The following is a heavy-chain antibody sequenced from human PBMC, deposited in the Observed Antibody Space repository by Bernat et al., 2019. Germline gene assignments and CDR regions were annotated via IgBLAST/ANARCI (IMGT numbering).Heavy chain of an antibody. CDR1: GGSISRYY. CDR2: IYYSGST. V-gene: IGHV4-59*01. CDR3: AAGYSNDWYYFDY. D-gene: IGHD6-19*01. J-gene: IGHJ4*02. Sequence: QVQLQESGPGLVKPSETLSLTCTVSGGSISRYYWTWIRQPPGKGLEWIGYIYYSGSTNYNPSLKSRVTISVDTSKNQFSLKLSSVTAADTAVYYCAAGYSNDWYYFDYWGQGTLVTVSS.